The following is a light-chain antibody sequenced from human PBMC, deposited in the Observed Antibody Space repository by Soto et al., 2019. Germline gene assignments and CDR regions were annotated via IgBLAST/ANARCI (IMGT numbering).Light chain of an antibody. CDR3: QQYNSWTLIT. V-gene: IGKV3-15*01. J-gene: IGKJ5*01. CDR1: QSISGK. CDR2: GAS. Sequence: EIVMTQSPATLSVYPGERATLSCRASQSISGKLAWYQQRPGQAPRLLVYGASTRATGIPGRFSATGSGTEFTITISSLQSDDFAVYYCQQYNSWTLITFGQGTRLEIK.